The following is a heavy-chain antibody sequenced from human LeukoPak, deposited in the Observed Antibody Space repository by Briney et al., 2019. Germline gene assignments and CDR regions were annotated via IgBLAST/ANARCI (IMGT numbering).Heavy chain of an antibody. Sequence: SETLSLTCTVSGGSISSSSYYWGWIRQPPGKGLEWIGSIYYSGSTYYNPSLKSRVTISVDTSKNQFSLRLSSVTAADTAVYYCARSSSGLDYWGQGTLVTV. V-gene: IGHV4-39*07. CDR2: IYYSGST. J-gene: IGHJ4*02. D-gene: IGHD6-19*01. CDR3: ARSSSGLDY. CDR1: GGSISSSSYY.